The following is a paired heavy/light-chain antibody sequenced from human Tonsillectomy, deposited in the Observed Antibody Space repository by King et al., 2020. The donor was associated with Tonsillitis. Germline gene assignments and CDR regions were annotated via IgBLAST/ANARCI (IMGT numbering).Heavy chain of an antibody. J-gene: IGHJ4*02. Sequence: QVHLVQSGAEVKKPGSSVKVSCKASGGTFSNHAISWVRQAPGQGLEWMGGIIPIFDTTDYAQKFQGRITITADESTSTAYMELSSLRSEDTAVYFCARPSSLDVYFDYWGQGTLVTVSS. CDR3: ARPSSLDVYFDY. CDR1: GGTFSNHA. CDR2: IIPIFDTT. V-gene: IGHV1-69*01.
Light chain of an antibody. V-gene: IGKV3-15*01. Sequence: EIVMTQSPATLSVSPGARATLSCRASQSVNRNLAWYQQKPGQAPRLLIYGASTRATGIPARFSGSGSGTEFTLTISSLQSEDFAVYYCQQYNNWPPLTFGGGTKVEIK. CDR1: QSVNRN. CDR3: QQYNNWPPLT. CDR2: GAS. J-gene: IGKJ4*01.